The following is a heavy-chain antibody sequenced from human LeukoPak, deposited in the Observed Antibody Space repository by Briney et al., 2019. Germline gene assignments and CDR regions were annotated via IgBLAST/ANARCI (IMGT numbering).Heavy chain of an antibody. Sequence: PGRSLRLSCAASGFTSSSYGMHWVRQAPGKGLEWVAVISYDGSNKYYADSVKGRFTISRDNSKNTLYLQMNSLRAEDTAVYYCAKDLVAATPNYYYGMDVWGQGTTVTVSS. V-gene: IGHV3-30*18. D-gene: IGHD2-15*01. CDR1: GFTSSSYG. CDR3: AKDLVAATPNYYYGMDV. CDR2: ISYDGSNK. J-gene: IGHJ6*02.